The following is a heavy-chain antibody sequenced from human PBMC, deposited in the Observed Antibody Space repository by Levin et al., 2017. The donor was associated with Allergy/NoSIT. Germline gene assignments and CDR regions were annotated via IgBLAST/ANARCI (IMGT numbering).Heavy chain of an antibody. CDR1: GGSISSSSYY. Sequence: SCTVSGGSISSSSYYWGWIRQPPGKGLEWIGSIYYSGSTYYNPSLKSRVTISVDTSKNQFSLKLSSVTAADTAVYYCARHVRYDILTGPNYYYYYYMDVWGKGTTVTVSS. V-gene: IGHV4-39*01. CDR3: ARHVRYDILTGPNYYYYYYMDV. CDR2: IYYSGST. J-gene: IGHJ6*03. D-gene: IGHD3-9*01.